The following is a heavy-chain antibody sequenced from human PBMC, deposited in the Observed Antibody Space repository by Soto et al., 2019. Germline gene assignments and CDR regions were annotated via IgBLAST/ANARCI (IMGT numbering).Heavy chain of an antibody. D-gene: IGHD3-10*01. J-gene: IGHJ4*02. Sequence: ESGPTLVKPTQTLTLTCTFSGFSLTTNGVSVGWIRQPPGKALEWLALIYWDDVERYSPSLKSRLTISKDTSKNQVVLTMTNMDPVDRGTYYCVHRPSSGSYFFDYWGQGALVTVSS. CDR3: VHRPSSGSYFFDY. V-gene: IGHV2-5*02. CDR1: GFSLTTNGVS. CDR2: IYWDDVE.